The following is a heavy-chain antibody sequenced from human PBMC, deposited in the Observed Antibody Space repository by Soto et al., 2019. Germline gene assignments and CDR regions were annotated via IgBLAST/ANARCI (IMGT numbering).Heavy chain of an antibody. Sequence: GGSLRLSCAAPGFTFCNYAMSWVRQAPGKGLEWVSLVSATAGTTYYTDSVKGRFTISRDNSRNTVYLQMNSLRADDTAVYYCAKDRLAGGFDYWGQGTLVTVSS. CDR2: VSATAGTT. J-gene: IGHJ4*02. V-gene: IGHV3-23*01. CDR3: AKDRLAGGFDY. D-gene: IGHD3-16*01. CDR1: GFTFCNYA.